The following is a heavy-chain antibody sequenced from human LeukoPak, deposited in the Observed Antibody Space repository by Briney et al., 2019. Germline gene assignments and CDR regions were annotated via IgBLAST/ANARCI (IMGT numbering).Heavy chain of an antibody. D-gene: IGHD1-26*01. CDR3: ARLPGATSNVDY. J-gene: IGHJ4*02. CDR2: IYYSGST. V-gene: IGHV4-59*08. Sequence: NSSETLSLTCTVSGGSIRSYFWSWIRQPPGKGLEWIGYIYYSGSTNYNPSLKSRVTISVDTSKNQFSLKLSSVTAADTAVYYCARLPGATSNVDYWGQGTLVTVSS. CDR1: GGSIRSYF.